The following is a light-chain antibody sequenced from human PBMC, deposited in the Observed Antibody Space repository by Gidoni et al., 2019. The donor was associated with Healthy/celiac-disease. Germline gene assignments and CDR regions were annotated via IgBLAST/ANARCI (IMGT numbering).Light chain of an antibody. J-gene: IGKJ4*01. CDR1: QSLLHSNGYNY. CDR2: LGS. V-gene: IGKV2-28*01. CDR3: MQALQTPQVT. Sequence: EIVMTQSPLSLPVTPGEPASISCRSSQSLLHSNGYNYLDWYLQKPGQSPQLLIYLGSNRASGVPDRFSGSGSGTDFTLKISRVEAEDVGVYYCMQALQTPQVTFGGGTKVEIK.